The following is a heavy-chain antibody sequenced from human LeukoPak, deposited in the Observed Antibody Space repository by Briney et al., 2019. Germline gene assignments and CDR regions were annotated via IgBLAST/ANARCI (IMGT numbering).Heavy chain of an antibody. V-gene: IGHV3-30-3*01. CDR3: ARDVAAARRGTTYYYRMDV. CDR1: GFTFSSYA. J-gene: IGHJ6*02. CDR2: ISYDGSNK. D-gene: IGHD6-13*01. Sequence: GGSLRLSCAASGFTFSSYAMHWVRQAPGKGLEWVAVISYDGSNKYYADSVKGRFTISRDNSKNTLYLQMNSLRAEDTAVYYCARDVAAARRGTTYYYRMDVWGQGTTVTVSS.